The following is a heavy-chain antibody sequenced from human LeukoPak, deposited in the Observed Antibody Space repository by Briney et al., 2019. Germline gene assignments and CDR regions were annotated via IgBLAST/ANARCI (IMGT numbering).Heavy chain of an antibody. CDR2: INSDGSST. J-gene: IGHJ4*02. D-gene: IGHD2-15*01. CDR3: ARVGDYCSGGSCYLRLFDY. V-gene: IGHV3-74*01. Sequence: AGGSLRLSCAASGFTFSSYWMHWVRQAPGKGLVWVSRINSDGSSTTYADSVKGRFTISRDNAKNTLYLQMNSLRAEDTAMYYCARVGDYCSGGSCYLRLFDYWGQGTLVTVSS. CDR1: GFTFSSYW.